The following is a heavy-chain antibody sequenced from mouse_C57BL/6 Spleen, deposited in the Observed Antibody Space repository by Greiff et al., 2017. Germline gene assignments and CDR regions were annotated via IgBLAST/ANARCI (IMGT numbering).Heavy chain of an antibody. D-gene: IGHD3-2*02. CDR3: AREGAQALFDY. CDR2: ISYDGSN. Sequence: EVKLVESGPGLVKPSQSLSLTCSVTGYSITSGYYWNWIRQFPGNKLEWMGYISYDGSNNYNPSLKNRISITRDTSKNQFFLKLNSVTTEDTATYYGAREGAQALFDYWGQGTTLTVSS. J-gene: IGHJ2*01. V-gene: IGHV3-6*01. CDR1: GYSITSGYY.